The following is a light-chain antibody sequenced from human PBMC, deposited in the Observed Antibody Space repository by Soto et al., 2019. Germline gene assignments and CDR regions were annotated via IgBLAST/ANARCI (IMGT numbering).Light chain of an antibody. CDR3: QQHGT. Sequence: EIVLTQSPGTLSLSPGERATLSCRASEFLSSSYLVWYQQKPGQAPRLLIYASSRRATGIPDRFSGSGSATQYTLTINTLEPEDFAVYYCQQHGTFGQGTKLEI. V-gene: IGKV3-20*01. J-gene: IGKJ2*01. CDR1: EFLSSSY. CDR2: ASS.